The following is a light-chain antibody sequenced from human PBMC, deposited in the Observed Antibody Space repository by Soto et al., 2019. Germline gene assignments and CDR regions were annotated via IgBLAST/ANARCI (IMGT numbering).Light chain of an antibody. CDR1: QSVSSN. Sequence: EIVMTQSPATLSVSPGERATLSCRASQSVSSNLAWYQQKPGQAPRLLIYGASTRATGIPARFSGSGSGTEFTLTISSLQSEDFAVYYCQHYNNWLPLLTFGQGTKLEIK. J-gene: IGKJ2*01. CDR3: QHYNNWLPLLT. CDR2: GAS. V-gene: IGKV3-15*01.